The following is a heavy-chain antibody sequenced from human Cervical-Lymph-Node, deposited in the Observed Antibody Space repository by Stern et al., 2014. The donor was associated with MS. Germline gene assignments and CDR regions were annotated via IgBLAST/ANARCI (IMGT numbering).Heavy chain of an antibody. V-gene: IGHV1-2*06. CDR2: INPNTGDT. J-gene: IGHJ4*02. CDR3: ARIGGVGALDY. Sequence: QVQLVQSGAEVKKPGASVKVSCKASGYTFTGYYLHWVRQAPGQGPEWMGRINPNTGDTNYAQNFQGRVTMTRDTSISTAYMELSRLRSDDTAVYYCARIGGVGALDYWGQGTLVTVSS. D-gene: IGHD1-26*01. CDR1: GYTFTGYY.